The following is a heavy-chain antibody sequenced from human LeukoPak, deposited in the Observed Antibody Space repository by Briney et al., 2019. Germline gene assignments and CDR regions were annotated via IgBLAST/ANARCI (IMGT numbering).Heavy chain of an antibody. Sequence: PGGSLRLSCAASGFSFSDSPMHWVRHASGKGLEWVGRVRDRANSYATGYAASVEGRFTISRDDSENTAYLQMNSLIIEDTAVYYCTRQRRQTGTFDYWGQGVLVAVSS. D-gene: IGHD3-9*01. V-gene: IGHV3-73*01. CDR1: GFSFSDSP. J-gene: IGHJ4*02. CDR3: TRQRRQTGTFDY. CDR2: VRDRANSYAT.